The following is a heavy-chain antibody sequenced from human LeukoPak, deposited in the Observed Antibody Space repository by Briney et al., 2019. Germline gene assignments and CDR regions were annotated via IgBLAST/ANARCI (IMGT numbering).Heavy chain of an antibody. J-gene: IGHJ5*02. V-gene: IGHV4-4*07. CDR2: IYTSGST. Sequence: SETLSLTCTVSGGSISSYYWSWIRQPVGKGLEWIGRIYTSGSTNYNPSLKSRVTISVDTSKNQFSLKLSSVTAADTAVYYCARRFGYGDYEWFDPWGQGTLVTVSS. D-gene: IGHD4-17*01. CDR1: GGSISSYY. CDR3: ARRFGYGDYEWFDP.